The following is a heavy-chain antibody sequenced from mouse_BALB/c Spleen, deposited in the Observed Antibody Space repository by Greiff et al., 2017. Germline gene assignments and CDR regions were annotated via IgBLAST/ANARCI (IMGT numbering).Heavy chain of an antibody. CDR1: GFTFSSYA. Sequence: EVMLVESGGGLVKPGGSLKLSCAASGFTFSSYAMSWVRQTPEKRLEWVASISSGGSTYYPDSVKGRFTISRDNARNILYLQMSSLRSEDTAMYYCAKESIYYDYDWFAYWGQGTLVTVSA. D-gene: IGHD2-4*01. J-gene: IGHJ3*01. CDR3: AKESIYYDYDWFAY. V-gene: IGHV5-6-5*01. CDR2: ISSGGST.